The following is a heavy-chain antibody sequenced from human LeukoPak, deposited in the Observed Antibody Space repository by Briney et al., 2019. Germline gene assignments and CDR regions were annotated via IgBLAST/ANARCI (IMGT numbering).Heavy chain of an antibody. CDR1: GFTFSSYS. CDR2: ISSSSSTI. V-gene: IGHV3-48*04. J-gene: IGHJ6*02. D-gene: IGHD3-22*01. Sequence: GGSLRLSCAASGFTFSSYSMHWVRQAPGKGLEWVSYISSSSSTIYYADPVKGRFTISRDNAKNSLYLQMNSLRAEDTAGYYCARVRRDITMIVGPHSMDVWGQGTAVTVSS. CDR3: ARVRRDITMIVGPHSMDV.